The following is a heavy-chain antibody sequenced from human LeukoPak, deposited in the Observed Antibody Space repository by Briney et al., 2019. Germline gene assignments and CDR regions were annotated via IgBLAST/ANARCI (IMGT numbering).Heavy chain of an antibody. CDR3: ARVHGDGYNSRYFDY. CDR2: INSDGSTI. J-gene: IGHJ4*02. Sequence: GGSLRLSCVASGFTFSSYWMHWVRQAPGKGLVWVSRINSDGSTINYADSVKGRFTISRDNAKNTLYLQMNSLRAEDTAVYYCARVHGDGYNSRYFDYWGQGTLVTVSS. CDR1: GFTFSSYW. D-gene: IGHD5-24*01. V-gene: IGHV3-74*01.